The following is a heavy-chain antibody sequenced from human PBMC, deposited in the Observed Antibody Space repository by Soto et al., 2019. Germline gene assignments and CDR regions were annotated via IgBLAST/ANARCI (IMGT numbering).Heavy chain of an antibody. CDR1: GFTFISYD. CDR2: ISFDGSKK. V-gene: IGHV3-30-3*02. CDR3: TKVDV. J-gene: IGHJ6*01. Sequence: GGSLRLSCVGSGFTFISYDMHWVRQAPGKGLEWVGFISFDGSKKHYADSVEGRFTISRDNSKSTMYLEMSSLRPEDTAVYYCTKVDVWGPGTAVTVSS.